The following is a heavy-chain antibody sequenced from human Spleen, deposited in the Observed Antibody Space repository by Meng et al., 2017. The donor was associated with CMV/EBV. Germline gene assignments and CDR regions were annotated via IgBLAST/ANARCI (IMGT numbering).Heavy chain of an antibody. CDR2: IYDSGST. V-gene: IGHV4-59*01. Sequence: SETLSLTCTVSGGSISGYYWTWIRQPPGKGLEWIGYIYDSGSTDYNPSLKSRVTISVDTSKNQFSLKLTSVTSADTAVYYCARDRRYYYGSDSYYYGMDVWGQGTTVTVSS. D-gene: IGHD3-10*01. CDR1: GGSISGYY. CDR3: ARDRRYYYGSDSYYYGMDV. J-gene: IGHJ6*02.